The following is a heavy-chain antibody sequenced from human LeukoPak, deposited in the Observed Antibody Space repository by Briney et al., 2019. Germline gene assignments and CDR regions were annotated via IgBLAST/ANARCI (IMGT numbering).Heavy chain of an antibody. Sequence: SETLSLTLTVVRASIGTAANWSTWIRQNPVKGLEWIGYIYYTGNTYYNPSLRSRVHISVDTSKNQFSFSLSSVTAVETAVCFCARGHSAASGSSPDGLDVWGQGTTVTVSS. CDR3: ARGHSAASGSSPDGLDV. D-gene: IGHD1-26*01. CDR2: IYYTGNT. J-gene: IGHJ6*02. CDR1: RASIGTAANW. V-gene: IGHV4-31*03.